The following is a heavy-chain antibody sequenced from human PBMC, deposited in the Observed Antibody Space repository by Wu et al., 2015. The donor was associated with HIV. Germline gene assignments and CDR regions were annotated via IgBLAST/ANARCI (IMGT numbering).Heavy chain of an antibody. CDR2: MNPQTGDT. J-gene: IGHJ4*02. CDR1: GYTFTIFY. CDR3: VRMRSSGWPIDS. D-gene: IGHD6-19*01. V-gene: IGHV1-8*01. Sequence: QVQLVQSGAEVKKSGASVKVSCKASGYTFTIFYINWVRQATGQGLEWMGWMNPQTGDTGYAQKFQGRVTMTRDTSINTAYLELDSLKYEDTATYFCVRMRSSGWPIDSWGQGTLVTASS.